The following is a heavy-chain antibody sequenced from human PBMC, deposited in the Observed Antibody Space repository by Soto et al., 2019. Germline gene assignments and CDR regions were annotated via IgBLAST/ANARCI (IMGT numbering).Heavy chain of an antibody. CDR1: GYTFTAYY. Sequence: DSVQASCKASGYTFTAYYLHWVRQAPGQGLEWMGWINPNTGDANYAKKFQGRVTMTRDTSISTAYMELSSLRSDDTAVFYCATIPYSSAWPACGQGSLVT. V-gene: IGHV1-2*02. D-gene: IGHD6-19*01. J-gene: IGHJ5*02. CDR2: INPNTGDA. CDR3: ATIPYSSAWPA.